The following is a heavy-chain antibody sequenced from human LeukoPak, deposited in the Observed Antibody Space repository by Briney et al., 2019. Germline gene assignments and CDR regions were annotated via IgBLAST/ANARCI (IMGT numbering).Heavy chain of an antibody. CDR1: GYSFTSYW. CDR3: ARHLITAAGISHYYYYMDV. CDR2: IYPGDSDT. J-gene: IGHJ6*03. Sequence: GESLKISCKGSGYSFTSYWIGWVRQMPGKGLEWMGIIYPGDSDTRYSPSFQGQVTISADKPISTAYLQWSSLKASDTAMYYCARHLITAAGISHYYYYMDVWGKGTTVTVSS. D-gene: IGHD6-13*01. V-gene: IGHV5-51*01.